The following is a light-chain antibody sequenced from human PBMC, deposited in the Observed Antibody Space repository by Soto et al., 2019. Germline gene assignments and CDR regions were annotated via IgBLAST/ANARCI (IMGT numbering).Light chain of an antibody. CDR3: SSYTSSSTWV. CDR1: SSDVGGYNY. V-gene: IGLV2-14*01. J-gene: IGLJ3*02. CDR2: EVS. Sequence: QYALTQPASVSGAPGQSITISCPGTSSDVGGYNYVSWYQQHPGKAPKLMIYEVSNRPSGVSNRFSGSKSGNTASLTISGLQAEDDADYYCSSYTSSSTWVFGGGTKLTVL.